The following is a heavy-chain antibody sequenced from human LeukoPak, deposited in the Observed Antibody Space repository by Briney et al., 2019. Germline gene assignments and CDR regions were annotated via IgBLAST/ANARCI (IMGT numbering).Heavy chain of an antibody. CDR1: GYSFTSYW. CDR2: IDPSDSYT. D-gene: IGHD6-19*01. V-gene: IGHV5-10-1*01. CDR3: ARREMTGYSSACYY. Sequence: GESLKISCKGSGYSFTSYWISWVRQMPGKGLEWMGWIDPSDSYTNYSPSFQGHVTISVDTSISTAYLQWSSLKASDTAMYYCARREMTGYSSACYYWGQGTLVTVSS. J-gene: IGHJ4*02.